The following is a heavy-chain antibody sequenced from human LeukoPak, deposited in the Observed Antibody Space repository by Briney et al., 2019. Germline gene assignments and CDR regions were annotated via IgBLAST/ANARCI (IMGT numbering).Heavy chain of an antibody. CDR1: GFTFRDYA. Sequence: GGSLRLSCAASGFTFRDYAMHWVRRAPGKGLEWVSGISWNSGNFAYADSVKGRFTISRDNSKNTLYLQMNSLRAEDTAVYYCAKDRHFWSETHDYWGQGTLVTVSS. V-gene: IGHV3-9*01. CDR3: AKDRHFWSETHDY. D-gene: IGHD3-3*02. CDR2: ISWNSGNF. J-gene: IGHJ4*02.